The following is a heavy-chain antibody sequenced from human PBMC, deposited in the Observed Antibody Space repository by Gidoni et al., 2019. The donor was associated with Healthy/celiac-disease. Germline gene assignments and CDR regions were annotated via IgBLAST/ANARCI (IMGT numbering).Heavy chain of an antibody. J-gene: IGHJ6*03. Sequence: QVQLQQWGAGLLKPSETLSLTCAVYGGSFSGYYWSWIRQPPGKGLEWIGEINHSGSTNYNPSLKSRVTISVDTSKSQFSLKLSSVTAADTAVYYCARRFPSVVLTYYMDVWGKGTTVTVSS. CDR3: ARRFPSVVLTYYMDV. D-gene: IGHD3-9*01. CDR1: GGSFSGYY. V-gene: IGHV4-34*01. CDR2: INHSGST.